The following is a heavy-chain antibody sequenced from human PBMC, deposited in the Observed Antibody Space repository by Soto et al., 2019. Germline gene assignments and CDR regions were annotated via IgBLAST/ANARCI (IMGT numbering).Heavy chain of an antibody. CDR2: ISGSGGTT. CDR1: VFTFVSYV. V-gene: IGHV3-23*01. D-gene: IGHD1-26*01. Sequence: GGPLRLSCAASVFTFVSYVMCWVRPAPGKGLEWVSGISGSGGTTYYADSVKGRFTISRDNSKNTMYLQMNSLRAEETAVYYCAKETSGSYSNDYWGQGSLVTVSS. J-gene: IGHJ4*02. CDR3: AKETSGSYSNDY.